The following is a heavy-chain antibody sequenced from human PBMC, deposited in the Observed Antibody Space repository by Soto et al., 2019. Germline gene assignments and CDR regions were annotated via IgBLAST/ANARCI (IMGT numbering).Heavy chain of an antibody. CDR1: GFNVMSYW. CDR3: ARDIGFDYVN. Sequence: GGSLRLYCAVSGFNVMSYWMSWVRQAPGKGLEWVASVKEDGSELYYLHSVRGRFSISRDSAGNALHLTMNYLSAEDTGVYFCARDIGFDYVNWGQGSPVTVSS. D-gene: IGHD3-16*01. J-gene: IGHJ4*02. CDR2: VKEDGSEL. V-gene: IGHV3-7*01.